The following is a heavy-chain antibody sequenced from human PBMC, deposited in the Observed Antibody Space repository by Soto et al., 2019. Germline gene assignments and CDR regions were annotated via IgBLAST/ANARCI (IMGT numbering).Heavy chain of an antibody. D-gene: IGHD2-2*01. CDR1: GYTFTSYY. CDR3: ARGGGEDIVVVPAAPHFDL. CDR2: INPSGGST. J-gene: IGHJ2*01. Sequence: VQLVQSGAEVKKPGASVKVSCKASGYTFTSYYMHWVRQAPGQGLEWMGIINPSGGSTSYAQKFQGRVTMTRDTSTSTVYMELSSLRSEDTAVYYCARGGGEDIVVVPAAPHFDLWGRGTLVTVSS. V-gene: IGHV1-46*01.